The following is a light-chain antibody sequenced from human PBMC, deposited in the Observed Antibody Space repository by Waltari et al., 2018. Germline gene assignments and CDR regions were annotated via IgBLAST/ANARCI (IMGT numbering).Light chain of an antibody. CDR2: CAS. CDR1: QSVSRG. CDR3: QKYGTVPAT. Sequence: EIALTQSPGTLSWSPGERASLSWRASQSVSRGLAWYQQTPGQPPRLLIYCASSRANGIPDRFSGRGSGADFSLTISRLDPEDSAVYYCQKYGTVPATFGQGTKVEVK. V-gene: IGKV3-20*01. J-gene: IGKJ1*01.